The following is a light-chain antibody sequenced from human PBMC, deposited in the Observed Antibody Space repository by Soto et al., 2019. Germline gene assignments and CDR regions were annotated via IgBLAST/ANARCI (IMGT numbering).Light chain of an antibody. V-gene: IGLV2-14*01. CDR3: SSYTSSSTEV. J-gene: IGLJ3*02. CDR1: SSDVGGYNY. CDR2: DVS. Sequence: QPVLTQPASVSGSPGQSITISCTGTSSDVGGYNYVSWYQQHPGKAPKLMIYDVSNRPSGVSNRFSGSKSGNTASLTISGLQAEDEADYYCSSYTSSSTEVFGGGTQLTVL.